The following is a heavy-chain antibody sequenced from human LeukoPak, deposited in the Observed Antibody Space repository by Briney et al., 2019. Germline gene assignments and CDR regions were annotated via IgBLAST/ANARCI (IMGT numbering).Heavy chain of an antibody. Sequence: GGSLRLSCAASGFPFDDYGMSWVRLAPGKGLEWVSGVSWNGAYTEYADSVRGRLTISRDNAKKSLYLQMNSLRVDDTALYYCARRKGPYGSGTYYDSWGQGTLVSVSS. CDR1: GFPFDDYG. CDR2: VSWNGAYT. V-gene: IGHV3-20*04. D-gene: IGHD3-10*01. CDR3: ARRKGPYGSGTYYDS. J-gene: IGHJ4*02.